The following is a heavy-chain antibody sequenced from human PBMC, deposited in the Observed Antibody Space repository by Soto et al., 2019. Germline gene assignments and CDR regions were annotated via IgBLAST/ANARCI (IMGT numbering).Heavy chain of an antibody. Sequence: GASAKVCCKASGFAFTSSAMQWVRQSRGQRLEWIGWIVVGSGNTNYAQKFQERVTITRDMSTSTAYMELSSLRSEDTAVYYCAASPNIRGSNLYYMDVWGKGTTVTVSS. CDR2: IVVGSGNT. V-gene: IGHV1-58*02. CDR1: GFAFTSSA. J-gene: IGHJ6*03. D-gene: IGHD3-16*02. CDR3: AASPNIRGSNLYYMDV.